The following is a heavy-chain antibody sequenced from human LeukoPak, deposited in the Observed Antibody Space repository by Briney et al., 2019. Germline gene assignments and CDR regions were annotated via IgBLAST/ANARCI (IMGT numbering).Heavy chain of an antibody. V-gene: IGHV3-9*01. Sequence: GGSLRLSCAASGFTFDDYAMHWVRQAPGKGLEWVSGISWNSGSIGYADSVKGRLTISRDNAKNSLYLQMNSLRAEDTALYYCAKDLAPYYYGSGSAAHYYYYGMDVWGQGTTVTVSS. CDR3: AKDLAPYYYGSGSAAHYYYYGMDV. D-gene: IGHD3-10*01. CDR1: GFTFDDYA. CDR2: ISWNSGSI. J-gene: IGHJ6*02.